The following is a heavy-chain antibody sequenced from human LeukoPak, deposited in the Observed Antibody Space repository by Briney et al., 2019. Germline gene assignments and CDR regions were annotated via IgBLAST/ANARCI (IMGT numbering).Heavy chain of an antibody. CDR3: ARDSRGYSSGWYFDY. CDR2: INPSGGST. J-gene: IGHJ4*02. CDR1: GYTFTSYY. Sequence: ASVKVSCKASGYTFTSYYMHWVRQAPGQGLEWMGIINPSGGSTSYAQKFQGRVTMTRDTSTSTVYMELSSLGSEDTAVYYCARDSRGYSSGWYFDYWGQGTLVTVSS. D-gene: IGHD6-19*01. V-gene: IGHV1-46*01.